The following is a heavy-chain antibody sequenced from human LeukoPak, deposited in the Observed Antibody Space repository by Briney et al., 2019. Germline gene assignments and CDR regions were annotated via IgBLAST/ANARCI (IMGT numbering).Heavy chain of an antibody. D-gene: IGHD4-17*01. Sequence: GGSLRLSCAASGFTCSSYVMHWVRQAPGKGLEWVAVISFDGSNEYYADSVKGRFTISRDNSKNTLYLQMNSLRAEDTAVYYCAKGYTVTGRFDYWGQGTLVTVSS. V-gene: IGHV3-30*18. CDR3: AKGYTVTGRFDY. J-gene: IGHJ4*02. CDR1: GFTCSSYV. CDR2: ISFDGSNE.